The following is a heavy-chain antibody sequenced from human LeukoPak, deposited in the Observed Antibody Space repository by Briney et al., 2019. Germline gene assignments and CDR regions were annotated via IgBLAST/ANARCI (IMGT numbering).Heavy chain of an antibody. CDR3: ARTVAYSSGWYRYFDY. J-gene: IGHJ4*02. Sequence: ESGPALVKPTQTLTLTCTFSGFSLSISGMCVSWIRQPPGKALEWLARIDWDDDKYYSTSLKTRLTISKDTSKNQVVLTMTNMDPVDTATYYCARTVAYSSGWYRYFDYWGQGTLVTVSS. CDR1: GFSLSISGMC. D-gene: IGHD6-19*01. CDR2: IDWDDDK. V-gene: IGHV2-70*11.